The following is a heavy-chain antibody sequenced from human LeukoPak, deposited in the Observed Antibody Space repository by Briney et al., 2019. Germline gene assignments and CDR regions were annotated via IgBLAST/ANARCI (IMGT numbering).Heavy chain of an antibody. D-gene: IGHD5/OR15-5a*01. CDR1: GGSISSSSYY. CDR3: ATSLLRNLDRDY. V-gene: IGHV4-39*01. CDR2: ISYSGST. Sequence: PSETLSLTCTVSGGSISSSSYYWGWIRQPPGKGLEWIGSISYSGSTYYNPSLKSRVTISVDTSKNQFSLKLTSVTAADTAVYYCATSLLRNLDRDYWGQGTLVTVSS. J-gene: IGHJ4*02.